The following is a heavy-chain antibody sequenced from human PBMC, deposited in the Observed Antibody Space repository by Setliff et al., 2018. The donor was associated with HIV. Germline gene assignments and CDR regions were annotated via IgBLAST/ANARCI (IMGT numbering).Heavy chain of an antibody. Sequence: ASVKVSCKASGYTFTSYGISWVRQAPGQGLEWMGWISAYNGDTNYAQKFQGRVTVTTDTSTSTAYMELRSLGSDDTAEYYCARDYNYIPDYWGQGTRVTVSS. CDR2: ISAYNGDT. J-gene: IGHJ4*02. D-gene: IGHD1-1*01. CDR1: GYTFTSYG. CDR3: ARDYNYIPDY. V-gene: IGHV1-18*01.